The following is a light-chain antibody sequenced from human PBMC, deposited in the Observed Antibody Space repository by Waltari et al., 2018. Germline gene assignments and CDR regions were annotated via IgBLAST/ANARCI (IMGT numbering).Light chain of an antibody. V-gene: IGLV2-23*02. CDR1: SRDIGTYDL. J-gene: IGLJ2*01. CDR2: EVN. CDR3: CSYAGRVV. Sequence: QSALTQPASVSGSPGQSITISCTGTSRDIGTYDLVSWYQQYPGKAPKLMIYEVNKRPSVLSDRVSGSKSGNTASLTISGLQAEDEADYYCCSYAGRVVFGGGTKLTVL.